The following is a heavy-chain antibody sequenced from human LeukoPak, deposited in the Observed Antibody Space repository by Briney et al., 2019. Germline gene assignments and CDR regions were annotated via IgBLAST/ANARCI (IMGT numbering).Heavy chain of an antibody. Sequence: GGSLRLSCAASGFTFSSYGMTWIRQVPGKGLEWISTITGSGSSTYYADSAKGRFTISRDNSKNTLYLQMNSLRAEDTAVYYCAKDPRRYSRTGGYFDYWGQGTLVTVSS. J-gene: IGHJ4*02. CDR1: GFTFSSYG. CDR2: ITGSGSST. CDR3: AKDPRRYSRTGGYFDY. V-gene: IGHV3-23*01. D-gene: IGHD6-13*01.